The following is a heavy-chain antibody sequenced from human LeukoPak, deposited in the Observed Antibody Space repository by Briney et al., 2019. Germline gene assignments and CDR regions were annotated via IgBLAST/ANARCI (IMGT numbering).Heavy chain of an antibody. D-gene: IGHD5-24*01. Sequence: GGSLRLSCAASGFTFSSYAMRWVRQAPGKGLEWVAVISYDGSNKYYADSVKGRFTISRDNSKNTLYLQMNSLRAEDTAVYYCARDGDGYNYFGYWGQGTLVTVSS. V-gene: IGHV3-30-3*01. CDR1: GFTFSSYA. CDR3: ARDGDGYNYFGY. J-gene: IGHJ4*02. CDR2: ISYDGSNK.